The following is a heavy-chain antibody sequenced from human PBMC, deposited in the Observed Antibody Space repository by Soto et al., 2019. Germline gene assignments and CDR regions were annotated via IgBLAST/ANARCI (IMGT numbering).Heavy chain of an antibody. Sequence: ETPSATCYVSGGYINGDYWTRTRQSAGKGLEWIGRISTSGRTTYNPSLKSRVTMSIDTSRNQFSLTLISVTAADTALYYCARLHLPALQGAFDIRAQATIVTVSS. CDR2: ISTSGRT. D-gene: IGHD2-2*01. CDR3: ARLHLPALQGAFDI. V-gene: IGHV4-4*07. CDR1: GGYINGDY. J-gene: IGHJ3*02.